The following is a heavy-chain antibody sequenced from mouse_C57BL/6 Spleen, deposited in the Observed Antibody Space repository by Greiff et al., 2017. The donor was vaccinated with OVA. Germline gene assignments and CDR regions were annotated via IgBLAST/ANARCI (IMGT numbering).Heavy chain of an antibody. CDR3: ARHEGLQAWFAY. J-gene: IGHJ3*01. D-gene: IGHD2-2*01. V-gene: IGHV5-2*01. CDR1: EYEFPSHD. CDR2: INSDGGST. Sequence: EVMLVESGGGLVQPGESLKLSCESNEYEFPSHDMSWVRKTPEKRLELVAAINSDGGSTYYPDTMERRFILSRDTTKKTLYLQMSRLRAEYTALYYGARHEGLQAWFAYWGQGTLVTVSA.